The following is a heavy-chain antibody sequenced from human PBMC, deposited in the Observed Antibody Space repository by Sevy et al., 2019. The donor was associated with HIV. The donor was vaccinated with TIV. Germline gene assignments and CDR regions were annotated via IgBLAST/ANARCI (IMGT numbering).Heavy chain of an antibody. CDR3: ARAQGPIAARRYAFDI. Sequence: GSVKVSCKASGYTFTSYGISWVRQAPGQGLEWMGWISAYNGNTNYAQKLQGRVTMTTDTSTSTAYMELRSLRSDDTAVYYCARAQGPIAARRYAFDIWGQGTMVTVSS. V-gene: IGHV1-18*01. CDR2: ISAYNGNT. D-gene: IGHD6-6*01. CDR1: GYTFTSYG. J-gene: IGHJ3*02.